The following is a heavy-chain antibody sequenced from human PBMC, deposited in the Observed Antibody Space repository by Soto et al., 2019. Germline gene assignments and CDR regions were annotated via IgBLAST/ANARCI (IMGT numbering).Heavy chain of an antibody. Sequence: GGSLRLSCAASGFTFSSYSMNWVRQAPGKGLEWVSYISSSSSTIYYADSVQGRFTISRDKAKNSLYLQTNSLRAEDTAVYYWARATVVVVAPNAAGYYYMDVWGKGTTVTVSS. CDR1: GFTFSSYS. CDR3: ARATVVVVAPNAAGYYYMDV. V-gene: IGHV3-48*01. CDR2: ISSSSSTI. J-gene: IGHJ6*03. D-gene: IGHD2-15*01.